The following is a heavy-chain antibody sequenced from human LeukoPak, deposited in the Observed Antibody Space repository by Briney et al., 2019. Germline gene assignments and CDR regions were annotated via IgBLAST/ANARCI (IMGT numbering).Heavy chain of an antibody. D-gene: IGHD3-3*01. CDR2: IWYDGSNK. CDR3: ARLVLRQY. J-gene: IGHJ4*02. V-gene: IGHV3-33*01. CDR1: GFIFKTYA. Sequence: GGSLRLSCAASGFIFKTYAMHWVRQAPGKGLEWVTMIWYDGSNKYYGDSVKGRFTISRDNSKNTVYLQMNSLRVEDTAVYYCARLVLRQYWGQGTLVTVSS.